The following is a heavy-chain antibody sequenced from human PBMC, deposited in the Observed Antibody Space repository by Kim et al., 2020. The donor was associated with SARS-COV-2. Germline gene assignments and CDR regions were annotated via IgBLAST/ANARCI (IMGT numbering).Heavy chain of an antibody. CDR2: ISAYGADK. CDR1: RFPFSSHS. J-gene: IGHJ4*02. V-gene: IGHV3-30-3*01. D-gene: IGHD7-27*01. CDR3: SRDWGAFIDY. Sequence: GGSLRLSCAASRFPFSSHSIHWVSQAPGKGLEWVAVISAYGADKFYAQSVKGRFSISRDNSRKIVHLQMNDLRIGDTALYYCSRDWGAFIDYWGQGTLVTVSS.